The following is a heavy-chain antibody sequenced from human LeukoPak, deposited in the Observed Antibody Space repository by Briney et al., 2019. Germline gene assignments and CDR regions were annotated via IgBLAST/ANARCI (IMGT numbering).Heavy chain of an antibody. V-gene: IGHV4-59*08. Sequence: SETLSLTCTVSGGSISSYYWSWIRQPPGKGPEWIGYIYYSGSTNYNPSLKSRVTISVDTSKNQFSLKLSSVTAADTAVYYCARLSSGWGGDYFDYWGQGTLVTVSS. CDR2: IYYSGST. CDR3: ARLSSGWGGDYFDY. J-gene: IGHJ4*02. CDR1: GGSISSYY. D-gene: IGHD6-19*01.